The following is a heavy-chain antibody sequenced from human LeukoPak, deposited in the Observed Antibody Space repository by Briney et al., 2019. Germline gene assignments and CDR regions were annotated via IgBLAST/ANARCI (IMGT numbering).Heavy chain of an antibody. CDR3: AKDSRRYSSSRAEYFQH. D-gene: IGHD6-13*01. J-gene: IGHJ1*01. CDR2: IRYDGSNK. CDR1: GFTFSSYG. V-gene: IGHV3-30*02. Sequence: PGESLRLSCAASGFTFSSYGMHWVRQPPGKGLEWVAFIRYDGSNKYYADSVKGRFTISRDNAKNSLYLQMNSLRAEDTALYYCAKDSRRYSSSRAEYFQHWGQGTLVTVSS.